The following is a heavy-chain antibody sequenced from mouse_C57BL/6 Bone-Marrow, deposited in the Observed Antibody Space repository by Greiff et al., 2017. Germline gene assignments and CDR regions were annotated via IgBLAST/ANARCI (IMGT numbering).Heavy chain of an antibody. Sequence: EVQVVESGEGLVKPGGSLKLSCAASGFTFSSYAMSWVRQTPEKRLEWVAYISSGGDYIYYADTVKGRFTISRDNARNTLYLQMSSLKSEDTAMYYCTREVNSNPYAMDYWGQGTSVTASS. CDR1: GFTFSSYA. V-gene: IGHV5-9-1*02. J-gene: IGHJ4*01. D-gene: IGHD2-5*01. CDR2: ISSGGDYI. CDR3: TREVNSNPYAMDY.